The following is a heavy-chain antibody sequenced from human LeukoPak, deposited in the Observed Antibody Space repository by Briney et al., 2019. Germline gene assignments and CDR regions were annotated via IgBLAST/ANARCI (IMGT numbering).Heavy chain of an antibody. Sequence: GGSLRLSCAASGFTLSSYAMSWVRQAPGKGLEWVSAISGSGRATYYSDSVKGRFTISRDNSKNTLYLQMNSLRAEDTAVYYCAKDPTYYYDSSGYYFDYWGQGTLVPVSS. CDR2: ISGSGRAT. D-gene: IGHD3-22*01. CDR1: GFTLSSYA. J-gene: IGHJ4*02. CDR3: AKDPTYYYDSSGYYFDY. V-gene: IGHV3-23*01.